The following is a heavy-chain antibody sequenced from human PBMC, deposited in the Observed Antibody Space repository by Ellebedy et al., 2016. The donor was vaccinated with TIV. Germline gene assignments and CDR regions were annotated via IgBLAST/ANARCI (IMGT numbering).Heavy chain of an antibody. Sequence: PGGSLRLSCAASGFSFRSYWMTWVRQAPGKGLEWVANIYQDGSEIYYVDSVKGRFTISRDNAKSSLYLQMNSLKAEDTAVYFCARRGSYGDYAVHINSWLDPWGQGTLVTVSS. CDR3: ARRGSYGDYAVHINSWLDP. CDR2: IYQDGSEI. J-gene: IGHJ5*02. D-gene: IGHD4-17*01. V-gene: IGHV3-7*01. CDR1: GFSFRSYW.